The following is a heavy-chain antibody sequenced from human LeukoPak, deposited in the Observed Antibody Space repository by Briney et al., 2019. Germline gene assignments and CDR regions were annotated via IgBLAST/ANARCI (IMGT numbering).Heavy chain of an antibody. Sequence: GGSLRLSCAASGFTFSSYGMHWVRQAPGKGLEWVSYISSSSSTIYYADSVKGRFTISRDNAKNSLYLQMNSLRAEDTAVYYCARAPYDSSGYYSNWFDPWGQGTLVTASS. D-gene: IGHD3-22*01. CDR1: GFTFSSYG. CDR2: ISSSSSTI. V-gene: IGHV3-48*04. CDR3: ARAPYDSSGYYSNWFDP. J-gene: IGHJ5*02.